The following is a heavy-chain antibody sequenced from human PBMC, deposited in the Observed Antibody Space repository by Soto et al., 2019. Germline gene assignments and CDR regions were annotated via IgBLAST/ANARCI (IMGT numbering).Heavy chain of an antibody. D-gene: IGHD2-2*02. CDR2: ISAYNGNT. CDR1: GYTFTSYG. J-gene: IGHJ6*02. Sequence: QVQLVQSGAEVKKPGASVKVSCKASGYTFTSYGISWVRQAPGQGLEWMGWISAYNGNTNYAQKLQGRVTMTTDTSKSTDYMELRSLRSDDTAVYYCAREAYCSSTSCYNYGMDVWGQGTTVTVSS. CDR3: AREAYCSSTSCYNYGMDV. V-gene: IGHV1-18*04.